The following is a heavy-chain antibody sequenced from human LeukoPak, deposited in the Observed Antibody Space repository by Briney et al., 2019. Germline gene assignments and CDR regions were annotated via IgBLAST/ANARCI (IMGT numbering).Heavy chain of an antibody. J-gene: IGHJ5*02. V-gene: IGHV1-2*02. CDR3: ARARGIVVVVAAPPGGRFDP. D-gene: IGHD2-15*01. CDR1: GYTFTGYY. CDR2: ITPNSGGT. Sequence: GASVKVSCKASGYTFTGYYMHWVRQAPGQGLEWMGWITPNSGGTNYAQKSQGRVTMTRDTSISTAYMELSRLRSDDTAVYYCARARGIVVVVAAPPGGRFDPWGQGTLVTVSS.